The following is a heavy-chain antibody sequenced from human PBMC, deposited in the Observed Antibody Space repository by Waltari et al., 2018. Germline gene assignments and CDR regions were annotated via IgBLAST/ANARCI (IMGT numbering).Heavy chain of an antibody. Sequence: QVQLVQSGAEVKKPGASVKVSCEASGYSFTGYYMHWVRQAPGQGLEWLGRINPNSGGTNYAQKFQGRVTMTRDTSINTAYMDLSGLRSDDTAVYYCARPSDRYNSGSPYDYWGQGTLVTVSS. J-gene: IGHJ4*02. V-gene: IGHV1-2*06. CDR2: INPNSGGT. D-gene: IGHD6-19*01. CDR1: GYSFTGYY. CDR3: ARPSDRYNSGSPYDY.